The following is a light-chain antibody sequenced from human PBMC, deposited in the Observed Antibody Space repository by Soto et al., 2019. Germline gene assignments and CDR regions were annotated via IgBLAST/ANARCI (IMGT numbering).Light chain of an antibody. V-gene: IGLV2-14*03. CDR1: GNDVGGYTF. J-gene: IGLJ1*01. Sequence: QSVLTQPASVSGSPGEWISISCPGTGNDVGGYTFVSWYQQHPDKVPKLVIFDVNRRPSGVSDRFSGSKSVNAASLTISGFQAEDEADYYCCSYTATTTYVFGTGTKVTVL. CDR3: CSYTATTTYV. CDR2: DVN.